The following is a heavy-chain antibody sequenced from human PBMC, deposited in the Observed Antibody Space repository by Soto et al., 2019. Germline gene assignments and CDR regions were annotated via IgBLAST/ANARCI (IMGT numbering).Heavy chain of an antibody. V-gene: IGHV3-74*01. Sequence: GSLRLSCAASGFTFSSNWMHWVRQAPGKGLVWVSRISPDGSTTTYADYVKGRFTISRDNAKSTLSLQMHSLRAEDTAVYYCARSSGWYDYWGQGALVTVSS. CDR3: ARSSGWYDY. J-gene: IGHJ4*02. CDR1: GFTFSSNW. D-gene: IGHD6-19*01. CDR2: ISPDGSTT.